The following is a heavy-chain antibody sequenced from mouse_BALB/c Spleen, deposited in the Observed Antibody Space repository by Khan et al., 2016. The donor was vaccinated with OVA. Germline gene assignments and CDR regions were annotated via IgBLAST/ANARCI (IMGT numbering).Heavy chain of an antibody. CDR2: IYPGNVNT. CDR3: AREGYYGNYRAWFAY. J-gene: IGHJ3*01. Sequence: QVQLQQSGPELVKPRASVRISCKASGYTFTNYYVHWVKQRPGQGLEWIGWIYPGNVNTNYNDKFKGKATLTADKSSSTAYMQLSSLTSEDSAVDFCAREGYYGNYRAWFAYWGQGTLVTVSA. D-gene: IGHD2-1*01. CDR1: GYTFTNYY. V-gene: IGHV1S56*01.